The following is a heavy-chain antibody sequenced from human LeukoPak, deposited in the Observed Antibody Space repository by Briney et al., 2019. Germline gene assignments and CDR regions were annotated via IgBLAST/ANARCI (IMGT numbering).Heavy chain of an antibody. D-gene: IGHD1-26*01. J-gene: IGHJ3*02. V-gene: IGHV3-53*01. CDR3: ARDFSGRGDAFDI. CDR1: GFTVSSNY. CDR2: IYSGGST. Sequence: GGSLRLSCAASGFTVSSNYMNWVRQAPGKGLEWVSVIYSGGSTYYADSVKGRFTISRDNSKNTLYLQMNSLRAEDTAVYYCARDFSGRGDAFDIWGQGTMVTVSS.